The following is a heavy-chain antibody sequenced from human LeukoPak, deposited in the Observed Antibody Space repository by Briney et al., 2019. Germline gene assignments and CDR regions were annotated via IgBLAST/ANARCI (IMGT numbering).Heavy chain of an antibody. CDR1: GGSISLYY. Sequence: SETLSLTCTVSGGSISLYYWTWIRQPPGKGLEWIGYIDHGGNTSSNPSLKSRVTMSIDTSKNQFSLRLSSMTAADTAVYYCAAALVVAGQTNWGQGTLVTVSS. CDR3: AAALVVAGQTN. D-gene: IGHD6-19*01. J-gene: IGHJ4*02. V-gene: IGHV4-59*01. CDR2: IDHGGNT.